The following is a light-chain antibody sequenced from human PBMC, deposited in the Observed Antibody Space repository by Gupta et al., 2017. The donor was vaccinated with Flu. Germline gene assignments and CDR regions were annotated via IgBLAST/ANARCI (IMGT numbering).Light chain of an antibody. CDR3: QQECVSGSS. V-gene: IGKV3-20*01. CDR2: GAS. Sequence: EIVLTQSPGTLSLSPGERATLSCRASQSVNNNLLTWYQQKPGQAPRLLIYGASSRATGIPDRFSGTGPVTDFTLTIRILELEHFAVYYCQQECVSGSSFGPETKLG. CDR1: QSVNNNL. J-gene: IGKJ2*03.